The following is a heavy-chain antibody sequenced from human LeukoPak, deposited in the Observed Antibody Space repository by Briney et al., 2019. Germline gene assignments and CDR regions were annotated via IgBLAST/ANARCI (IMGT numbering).Heavy chain of an antibody. CDR3: ARWAKGSGSYYRYYFDY. Sequence: SETLSLTCTVSGGYISSSSYYWGWIRQPPGKGLEWIGSIYYSGSTYYNPSLKSRVTISVDTSKNQFSLKLSSVTAADTAVYYCARWAKGSGSYYRYYFDYWGQGTLVTVSS. D-gene: IGHD3-10*01. J-gene: IGHJ4*02. CDR2: IYYSGST. V-gene: IGHV4-39*07. CDR1: GGYISSSSYY.